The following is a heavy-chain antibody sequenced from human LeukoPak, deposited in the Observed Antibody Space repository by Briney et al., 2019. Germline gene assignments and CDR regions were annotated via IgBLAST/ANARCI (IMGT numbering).Heavy chain of an antibody. CDR2: INWNGGST. J-gene: IGHJ6*03. D-gene: IGHD2-2*01. CDR3: ARERGGIVVVPAANRYYYYYMDV. Sequence: GGSLRLSCAASGFTFGNYGMSWARQAPGKGLEWVSGINWNGGSTGYADSVEGRFTISRDNAKNSLYLQMNSLRAEDTALYYCARERGGIVVVPAANRYYYYYMDVWGKGTTVTVSS. CDR1: GFTFGNYG. V-gene: IGHV3-20*04.